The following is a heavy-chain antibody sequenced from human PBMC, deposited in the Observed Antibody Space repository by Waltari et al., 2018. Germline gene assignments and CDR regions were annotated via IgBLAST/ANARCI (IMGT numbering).Heavy chain of an antibody. Sequence: QVQLVQSGAEVKKPGSSVKVSCKASGGTFSSYAISWVRQAPGQGLEWMGRIIPIFGTANYAQKFQGRVTITADKSTSTAYMELSSLRSEDTAVYYCAREPYYYGSGMNWFDPWGQGTLVTVSS. CDR2: IIPIFGTA. CDR3: AREPYYYGSGMNWFDP. CDR1: GGTFSSYA. D-gene: IGHD3-10*01. V-gene: IGHV1-69*08. J-gene: IGHJ5*02.